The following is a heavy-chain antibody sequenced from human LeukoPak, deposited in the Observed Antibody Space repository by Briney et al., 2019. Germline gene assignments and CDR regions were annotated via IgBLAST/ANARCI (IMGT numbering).Heavy chain of an antibody. CDR1: GFTFSSYA. CDR3: AREEFFWSGYYWRDAFDI. V-gene: IGHV3-30*04. J-gene: IGHJ3*02. Sequence: PGGSLRLSCAASGFTFSSYAMHCVRQAPGKGLEWVAVISYDGSNKYYADSVKGRFTISRANSKNTLYLQMNSLRAEDTAVYYCAREEFFWSGYYWRDAFDIWGQGTMVTVSS. D-gene: IGHD3-3*01. CDR2: ISYDGSNK.